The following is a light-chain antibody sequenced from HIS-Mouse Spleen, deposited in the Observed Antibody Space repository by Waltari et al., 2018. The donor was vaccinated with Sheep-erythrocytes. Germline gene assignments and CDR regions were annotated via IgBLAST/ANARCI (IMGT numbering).Light chain of an antibody. V-gene: IGKV1-8*01. Sequence: AIRLTQSPSSLSASTGDSVLITCRARQGISSYLAWYQQKPGKAPKLLIYAASTLQSGVPSRFSGSGSGTDFTLTISCLQSEDFATYYCQQYYSYPYTFGQGTKLEIK. CDR2: AAS. J-gene: IGKJ2*01. CDR1: QGISSY. CDR3: QQYYSYPYT.